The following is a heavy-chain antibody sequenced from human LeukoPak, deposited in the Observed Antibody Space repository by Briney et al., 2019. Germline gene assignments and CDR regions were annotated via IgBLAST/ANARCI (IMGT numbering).Heavy chain of an antibody. J-gene: IGHJ5*01. CDR2: VTGSGGDT. CDR1: GYSFTSYW. Sequence: GESLKISCKGSGYSFTSYWISWVRQTPGKGLECVSVVTGSGGDTYYTGSVNGRFTISRDNSKNTLYLQMNSLRAEDTAVYYCARGTLEHCSGASCYPLDSWGQGTLVTVSS. CDR3: ARGTLEHCSGASCYPLDS. D-gene: IGHD2-15*01. V-gene: IGHV3-23*01.